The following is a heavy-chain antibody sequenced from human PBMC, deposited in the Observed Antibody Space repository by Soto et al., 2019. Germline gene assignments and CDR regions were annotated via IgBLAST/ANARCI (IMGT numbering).Heavy chain of an antibody. CDR2: IWYDGSNK. Sequence: GGSLRLSCAASGFTFSSYGMHWVRQAPGKGLEWVAVIWYDGSNKYYADSVKGRFTISRDNSKNTLYLQMNSLRAEDTAVYYCAREDHNIVVVTAIRPLDYWGQGTLVTVSS. CDR3: AREDHNIVVVTAIRPLDY. V-gene: IGHV3-33*01. CDR1: GFTFSSYG. J-gene: IGHJ4*02. D-gene: IGHD2-21*02.